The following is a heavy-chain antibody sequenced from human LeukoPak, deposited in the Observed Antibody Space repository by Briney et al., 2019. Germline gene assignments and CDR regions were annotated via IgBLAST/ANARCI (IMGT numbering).Heavy chain of an antibody. CDR3: ARDCSAVIAAAGTAGAFDI. V-gene: IGHV3-11*01. D-gene: IGHD6-13*01. CDR2: ISSSGSTI. Sequence: GGSLRLSCAASGFTFSDYYMSWIRQAPGEGLEWVSYISSSGSTIYYADSVKGRFTISRDNAKNSLYLQMNSLRAEDTAVYYCARDCSAVIAAAGTAGAFDIWGQGTMVTVSS. CDR1: GFTFSDYY. J-gene: IGHJ3*02.